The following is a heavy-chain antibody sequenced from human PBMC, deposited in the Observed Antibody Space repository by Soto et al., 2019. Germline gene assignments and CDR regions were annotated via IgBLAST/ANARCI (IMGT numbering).Heavy chain of an antibody. CDR1: GFTFSVSS. CDR3: AMEGVGFGH. D-gene: IGHD3-10*01. Sequence: EVQLVESGGGLVRPGGSVRLSCAASGFTFSVSSMHWVRQASGKGLEWLGRIRSRANHYATTYSESLKGRVIISRDDSQDTMFLEISSLRTEDTAMYYCAMEGVGFGHWGQGTLVTVSS. J-gene: IGHJ4*02. CDR2: IRSRANHYAT. V-gene: IGHV3-73*01.